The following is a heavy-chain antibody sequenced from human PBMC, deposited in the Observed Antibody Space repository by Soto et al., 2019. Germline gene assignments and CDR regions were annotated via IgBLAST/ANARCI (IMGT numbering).Heavy chain of an antibody. CDR1: GFTFSNAW. V-gene: IGHV3-15*07. J-gene: IGHJ4*02. CDR3: TSRRSWYTFGY. D-gene: IGHD6-13*01. CDR2: IKSKTDGGTT. Sequence: EVQLVESGGGLVKPGGSLRLSCAASGFTFSNAWMNWVRQAPGKGLEWVGRIKSKTDGGTTDYAAPVKGRFTMSRDDSKNTLYLQMNSMKTEDTAVYYCTSRRSWYTFGYWGQGTLVTVSS.